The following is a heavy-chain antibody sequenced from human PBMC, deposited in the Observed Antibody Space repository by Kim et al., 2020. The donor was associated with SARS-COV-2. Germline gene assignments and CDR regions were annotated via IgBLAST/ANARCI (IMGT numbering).Heavy chain of an antibody. CDR3: ARECITIFGVVIMYYYYG. Sequence: GGSLRLSCAASGFTFSSYAMHWVRQAPGKGLEWVAVISYDGSNKYYADSVKGRFTISRDNSKNTLYLQMNSLRAEDTAVYYCARECITIFGVVIMYYYYG. V-gene: IGHV3-30-3*01. D-gene: IGHD3-3*01. CDR2: ISYDGSNK. CDR1: GFTFSSYA. J-gene: IGHJ6*01.